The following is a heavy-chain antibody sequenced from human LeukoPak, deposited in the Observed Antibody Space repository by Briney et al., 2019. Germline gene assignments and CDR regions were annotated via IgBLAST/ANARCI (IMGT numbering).Heavy chain of an antibody. D-gene: IGHD3-10*01. Sequence: PSETLSLTCTVSGGSISSSSYYWGWIRQPPGKGLEWIGSIYYSGSTYYNPSLKSRVTISVDTSKNQFSLKLSSVTAADTAVYYCATEVPRSALGAFDIWGQGTMVTVSS. CDR2: IYYSGST. J-gene: IGHJ3*02. CDR3: ATEVPRSALGAFDI. V-gene: IGHV4-39*07. CDR1: GGSISSSSYY.